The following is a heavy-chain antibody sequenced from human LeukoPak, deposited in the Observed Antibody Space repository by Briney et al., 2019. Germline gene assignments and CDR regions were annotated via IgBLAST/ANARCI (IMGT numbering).Heavy chain of an antibody. J-gene: IGHJ4*02. CDR1: GGSFSGYY. V-gene: IGHV4-34*01. Sequence: SETLSLTCAVYGGSFSGYYWSWIRQPPGKGLEWIGEINHSGSTNYNPSLKSRVTISVDTSKNQFSLKLSSETAADTAVYYCARACRDGYFDYWGQGTLVTVSS. CDR2: INHSGST. D-gene: IGHD5-24*01. CDR3: ARACRDGYFDY.